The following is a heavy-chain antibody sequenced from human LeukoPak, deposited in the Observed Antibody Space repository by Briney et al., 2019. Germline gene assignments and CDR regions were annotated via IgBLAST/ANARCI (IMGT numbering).Heavy chain of an antibody. D-gene: IGHD1-7*01. J-gene: IGHJ3*01. CDR2: ISYDGIDR. CDR1: GFIFSDYY. Sequence: PGGSLRLSCAASGFIFSDYYMSWIRQAPGKGLEWVTVISYDGIDRDYADSVQGRFTISRDNSKNTVYLQMNSLKVADTAVYYCARGGTYNWNSDIFDVWGQGTLVTVSS. CDR3: ARGGTYNWNSDIFDV. V-gene: IGHV3-30-3*01.